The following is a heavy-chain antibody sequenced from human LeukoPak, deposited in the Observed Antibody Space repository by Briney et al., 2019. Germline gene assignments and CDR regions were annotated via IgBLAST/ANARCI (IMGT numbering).Heavy chain of an antibody. CDR3: ARLPPLYGSGSFAKDY. CDR1: GGSISSYY. J-gene: IGHJ4*02. D-gene: IGHD3-10*01. CDR2: IYYSGST. V-gene: IGHV4-59*12. Sequence: PSETLSLTCTVSGGSISSYYWSWIRQPPGKGLEWIGYIYYSGSTNYNPSLKSRVTISVDTSKNQFSLKLSSVTAADTAVYYCARLPPLYGSGSFAKDYWGQGTLVTVSS.